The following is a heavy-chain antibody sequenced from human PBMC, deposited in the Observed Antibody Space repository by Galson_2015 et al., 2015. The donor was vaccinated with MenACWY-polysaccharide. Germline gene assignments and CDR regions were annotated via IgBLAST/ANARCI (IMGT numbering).Heavy chain of an antibody. CDR1: GGSFSGYY. CDR2: INPSGST. D-gene: IGHD4-11*01. CDR3: AIGKSRYSNY. Sequence: ETLSLPCAVYGGSFSGYYWTWIHQPPGEGLEWIGEINPSGSTNYNPSLKSRVTISLDTSKNEFSLKVSSVTAADTAMYYCAIGKSRYSNYWGQGTLVTVSS. V-gene: IGHV4-34*01. J-gene: IGHJ4*02.